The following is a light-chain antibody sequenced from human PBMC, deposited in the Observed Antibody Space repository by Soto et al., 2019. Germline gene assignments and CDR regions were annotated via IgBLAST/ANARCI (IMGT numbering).Light chain of an antibody. CDR3: QQYSYYSLRT. V-gene: IGKV1-5*03. J-gene: IGKJ4*01. Sequence: DIQMTQSPSTLSASVGDRVTIACRASQSISSWLAWYQQKPGKAPKLLIYEASNLESGVPSRFSGSGSDTEFTLTISSLQPDDFATYYCQQYSYYSLRTFGGGTKVEIK. CDR2: EAS. CDR1: QSISSW.